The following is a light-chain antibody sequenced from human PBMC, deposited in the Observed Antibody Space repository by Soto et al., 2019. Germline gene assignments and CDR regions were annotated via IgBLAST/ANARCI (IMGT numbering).Light chain of an antibody. Sequence: QLVLTQPPSASGTPGQRVTISCSGSSSNIGANPINWYQQLPGTAPKLLIYNNDQRPSGVPDRFSASKSGTSASLAISGLQPEDEADYYCEAWDDSLYGAVLGGGTQLTVL. CDR2: NND. CDR1: SSNIGANP. CDR3: EAWDDSLYGAV. V-gene: IGLV1-44*01. J-gene: IGLJ2*01.